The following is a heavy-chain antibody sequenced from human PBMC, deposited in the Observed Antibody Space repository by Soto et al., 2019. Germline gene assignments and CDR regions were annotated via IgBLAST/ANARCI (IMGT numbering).Heavy chain of an antibody. CDR2: IDPSDSYT. CDR3: ASRGAISSPYYYYYGMDV. V-gene: IGHV5-10-1*01. D-gene: IGHD3-3*02. Sequence: GESLKISCKGSGYSFTSYWISWVRQMPGKGLEWMGRIDPSDSYTNYSPSFQGHVTISADKSISTAYLQWSSLKAPDTAMYYCASRGAISSPYYYYYGMDVWGQGTTVTVSS. J-gene: IGHJ6*02. CDR1: GYSFTSYW.